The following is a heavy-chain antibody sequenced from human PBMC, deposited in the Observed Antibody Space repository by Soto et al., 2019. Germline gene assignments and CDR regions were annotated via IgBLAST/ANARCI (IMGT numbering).Heavy chain of an antibody. CDR2: ISYDGSNK. J-gene: IGHJ3*02. CDR3: VIDKVGASSLHVFDI. V-gene: IGHV3-30*03. CDR1: GFTFSSYG. D-gene: IGHD1-26*01. Sequence: PEGSLRLSCAASGFTFSSYGMHWVRQAPGKGLEWVAVISYDGSNKYYADSVKGRFTISRDNSKNTLYLQMNSLRAEDTAVYYCVIDKVGASSLHVFDIWCPGIMVTVS.